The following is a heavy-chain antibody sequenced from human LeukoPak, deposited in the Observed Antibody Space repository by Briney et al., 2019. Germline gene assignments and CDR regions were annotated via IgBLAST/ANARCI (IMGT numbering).Heavy chain of an antibody. Sequence: PGESLKISCKGSGYSFTSYWIGWVRQMPGKGLEWMGIIYPGDSDTRYSPSFQGQVTISADKSISTAYLQWSSLKASDTAMYYCARLNYYDSSGYYFDAFDIWGQGTMVTVSS. CDR1: GYSFTSYW. V-gene: IGHV5-51*01. CDR2: IYPGDSDT. D-gene: IGHD3-22*01. J-gene: IGHJ3*02. CDR3: ARLNYYDSSGYYFDAFDI.